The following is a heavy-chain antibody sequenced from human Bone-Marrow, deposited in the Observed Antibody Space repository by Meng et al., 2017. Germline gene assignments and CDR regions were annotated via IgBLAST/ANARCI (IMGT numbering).Heavy chain of an antibody. CDR2: IKQDGSEK. Sequence: GGSLRLSCAASGFTFSTYWLSWVRQAPGKGLEWVANIKQDGSEKHYVDSVKGRSSISRDNAKNSRYLQVNSLRAEDTAVYYCARVARRQDDYGGNFIDHWGLGTLVTVSS. D-gene: IGHD4-23*01. V-gene: IGHV3-7*01. CDR1: GFTFSTYW. CDR3: ARVARRQDDYGGNFIDH. J-gene: IGHJ4*02.